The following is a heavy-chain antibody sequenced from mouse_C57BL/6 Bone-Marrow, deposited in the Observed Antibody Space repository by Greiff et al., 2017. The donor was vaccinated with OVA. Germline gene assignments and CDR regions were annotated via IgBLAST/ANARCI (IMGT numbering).Heavy chain of an antibody. CDR1: GYTFTSYG. CDR2: IYPRSGNT. D-gene: IGHD1-1*01. CDR3: ARSGAYYGSSYRGFDY. J-gene: IGHJ2*01. V-gene: IGHV1-81*01. Sequence: QVQLKQSGAELARPGASVKLSCKASGYTFTSYGISWVKQRTGQGLEWIGEIYPRSGNTYYNEKFKGKATLTADKSSSTAYMELRSLTSEDSAVYFCARSGAYYGSSYRGFDYWGQGTTLTVSS.